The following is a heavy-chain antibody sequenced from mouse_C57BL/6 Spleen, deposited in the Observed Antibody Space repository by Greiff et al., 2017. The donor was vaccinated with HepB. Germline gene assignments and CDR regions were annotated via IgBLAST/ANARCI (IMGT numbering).Heavy chain of an antibody. Sequence: VKLMESGPGLVQPSQSLSITCTVSGFSLTSYGVRWVRQSPGKGLEWLGVIWRGGSTDYNAAFMSRLSITKDNSKSQVFFKMNSLQADDTAIYYCAKTTVVAHYYAMDYWGQGTSVTVSS. V-gene: IGHV2-5*01. D-gene: IGHD1-1*01. J-gene: IGHJ4*01. CDR1: GFSLTSYG. CDR3: AKTTVVAHYYAMDY. CDR2: IWRGGST.